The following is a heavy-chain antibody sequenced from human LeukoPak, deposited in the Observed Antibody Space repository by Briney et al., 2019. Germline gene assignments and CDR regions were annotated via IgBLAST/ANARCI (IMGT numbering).Heavy chain of an antibody. D-gene: IGHD3-10*01. CDR1: GGTFSSYA. CDR3: ARAPGSYFGEEYYYYYMDV. Sequence: SVKVSCKASGGTFSSYAISWVRQAPGQGLEWMGGIIPIFGTANYAQKFQGRVTITADESTSTAYMELSSLRSEDTAVYYCARAPGSYFGEEYYYYYMDVWGKGTTVTVSS. J-gene: IGHJ6*03. V-gene: IGHV1-69*13. CDR2: IIPIFGTA.